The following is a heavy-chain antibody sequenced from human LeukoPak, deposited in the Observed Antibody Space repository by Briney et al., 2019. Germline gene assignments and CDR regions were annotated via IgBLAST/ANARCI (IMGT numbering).Heavy chain of an antibody. V-gene: IGHV3-21*01. D-gene: IGHD6-19*01. J-gene: IGHJ5*02. CDR2: ISSSSSYI. Sequence: GGSLRLSCAASGFTLSSYSMNWVRQAPGKALEWVSSISSSSSYIYYADSVKGRFTISRDNAKNSLYLQMNSLRAEDTAVYYCAIDWLVRRPGTNWFDPWGQRTLVTVSS. CDR3: AIDWLVRRPGTNWFDP. CDR1: GFTLSSYS.